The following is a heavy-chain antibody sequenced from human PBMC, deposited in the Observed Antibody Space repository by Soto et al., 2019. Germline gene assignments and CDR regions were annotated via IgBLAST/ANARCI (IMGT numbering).Heavy chain of an antibody. J-gene: IGHJ6*02. D-gene: IGHD3-9*01. CDR1: GFTFSSYA. V-gene: IGHV3-30-3*01. Sequence: GGSLRLSCAASGFTFSSYAMHWVRQAPGKGLEWVAVISYDGSNKYYADSVKGRFTISRDNSKNTLYLQMNSLRAEDTAVYYCARDEPYVLRYFDWPHYYYYGMDVWGQGTTVTVSS. CDR3: ARDEPYVLRYFDWPHYYYYGMDV. CDR2: ISYDGSNK.